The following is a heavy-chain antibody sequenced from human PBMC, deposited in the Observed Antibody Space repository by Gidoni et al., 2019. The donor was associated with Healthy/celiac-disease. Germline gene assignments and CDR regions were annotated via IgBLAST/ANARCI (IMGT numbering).Heavy chain of an antibody. CDR2: ISWNSGSI. J-gene: IGHJ4*02. V-gene: IGHV3-9*03. CDR1: GESA. Sequence: GESALHRVRQAPGKGLEWVSSISWNSGSIGYADSVKGRFTISRDNAKNSLYLQMNSLRGEDMALYYCAKGSRDTAMINYFDYWGQGTLVTVSS. D-gene: IGHD5-18*01. CDR3: AKGSRDTAMINYFDY.